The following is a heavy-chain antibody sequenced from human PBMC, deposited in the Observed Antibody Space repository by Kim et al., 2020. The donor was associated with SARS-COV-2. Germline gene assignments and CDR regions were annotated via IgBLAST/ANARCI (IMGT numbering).Heavy chain of an antibody. V-gene: IGHV3-43*02. CDR3: AKDKKEGSSGWYGWFDP. J-gene: IGHJ5*02. CDR1: GFTFDDYA. D-gene: IGHD6-19*01. CDR2: ISGDGGST. Sequence: GGSLRLSCAASGFTFDDYAMHWVRQAPGKGLEWVSLISGDGGSTYYADSVKGRFTISRDNSKNSLYLQMNSLRTEDTALYYCAKDKKEGSSGWYGWFDPWGQGTLVTVSS.